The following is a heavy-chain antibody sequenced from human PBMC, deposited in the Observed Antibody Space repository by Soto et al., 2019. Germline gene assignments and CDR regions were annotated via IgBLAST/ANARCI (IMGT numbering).Heavy chain of an antibody. Sequence: EVPLLESGGGLVQPGGSLRLSCAASGFTFSSYAMSWVRQAPGKGLEWVSAISGSGGSTYYADSVKGRFTISRDNSKYTLYLQMISLRAEDTAVYYCAKRGSGSYFDYWGQGTLVTVSS. CDR1: GFTFSSYA. J-gene: IGHJ4*02. CDR3: AKRGSGSYFDY. V-gene: IGHV3-23*01. D-gene: IGHD3-10*01. CDR2: ISGSGGST.